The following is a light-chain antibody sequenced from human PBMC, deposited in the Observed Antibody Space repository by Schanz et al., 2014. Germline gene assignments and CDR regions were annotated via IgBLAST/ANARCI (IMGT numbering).Light chain of an antibody. Sequence: EIVLTQSPGTLSLSPGERATLSCTASQSISGYDLAWYQQKPGQAPRLLIYGAFDRATGIPDRFSGSGSGTVFTLTISRLEPEDSAVYYCHQYGTSWWTFGQGTKVEIK. CDR2: GAF. CDR3: HQYGTSWWT. CDR1: QSISGYD. V-gene: IGKV3-20*01. J-gene: IGKJ1*01.